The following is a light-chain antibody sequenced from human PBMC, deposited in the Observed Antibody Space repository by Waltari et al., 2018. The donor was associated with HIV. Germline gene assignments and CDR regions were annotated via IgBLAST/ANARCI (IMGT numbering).Light chain of an antibody. CDR1: SSDVGRYDY. V-gene: IGLV2-8*01. CDR2: EVN. J-gene: IGLJ2*01. CDR3: SSYAGINPVI. Sequence: QSALTQPPSASGSLGQSVTISCTGSSSDVGRYDYVSWYQQHPGTAPKLLIFEVNKRPAADLVRFSASKSGNTASLTVCGLQAEDEAEYSCSSYAGINPVIFGGGTTLTVL.